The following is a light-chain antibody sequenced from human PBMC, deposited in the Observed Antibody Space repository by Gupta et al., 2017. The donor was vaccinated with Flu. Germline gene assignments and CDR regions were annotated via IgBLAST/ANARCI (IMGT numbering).Light chain of an antibody. J-gene: IGKJ1*01. CDR2: CAS. CDR3: QQYNNWPRT. Sequence: EIEMTQSPATLSVSPGERATLSCRASQSVNSNLAWYQQKPGQTPRLLIICASTRATGIPARFSGSGSGTEFTLAISSLQSEDFAVYYCQQYNNWPRTFGQGTKVEIK. V-gene: IGKV3-15*01. CDR1: QSVNSN.